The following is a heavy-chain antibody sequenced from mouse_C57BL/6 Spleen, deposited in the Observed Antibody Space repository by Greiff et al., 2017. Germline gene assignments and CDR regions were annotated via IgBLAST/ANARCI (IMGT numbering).Heavy chain of an antibody. V-gene: IGHV5-6*01. J-gene: IGHJ3*01. CDR3: ASLGGSSQAWFAY. D-gene: IGHD1-1*01. CDR1: GFTFSSYG. Sequence: EVHLVESGGDLVKPGGSLKLSCAASGFTFSSYGMSWVRQTPDKRLEWVATISSGGSYTYYPDSVKGRFTISRDNAKNTLYLQMSSLKSEDTAMYDCASLGGSSQAWFAYWGQGTLVTVSA. CDR2: ISSGGSYT.